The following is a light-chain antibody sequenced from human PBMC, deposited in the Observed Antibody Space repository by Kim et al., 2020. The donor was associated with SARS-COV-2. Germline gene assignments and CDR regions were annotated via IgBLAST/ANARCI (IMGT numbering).Light chain of an antibody. V-gene: IGKV3-15*01. CDR3: QQYNNWLRT. CDR2: GAS. J-gene: IGKJ4*01. CDR1: QSVSSN. Sequence: VSPEASATLACRASQSVSSNLAWYQQKPGQAPRLLIYGASTSATGIPARFSGSGCGTKFTLTISSLQSEDFAVYYCQQYNNWLRTVGGGTKVDIK.